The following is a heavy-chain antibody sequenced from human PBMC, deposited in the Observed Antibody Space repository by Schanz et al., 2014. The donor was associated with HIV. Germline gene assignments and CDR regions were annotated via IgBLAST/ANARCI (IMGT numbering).Heavy chain of an antibody. CDR1: GFTFNIYG. CDR2: IWNDGSHK. J-gene: IGHJ4*02. CDR3: AKPHFNGSTSGDY. V-gene: IGHV3-33*06. Sequence: QVQLVESGGGVVQPGRSLRLSCEASGFTFNIYGMHWVRQAPGKGLEWVALIWNDGSHKFYEDSVKGRFTISRDNSKNTLYLHMNSLRAEDTAVYYCAKPHFNGSTSGDYWGQGTLVTVSS. D-gene: IGHD1-26*01.